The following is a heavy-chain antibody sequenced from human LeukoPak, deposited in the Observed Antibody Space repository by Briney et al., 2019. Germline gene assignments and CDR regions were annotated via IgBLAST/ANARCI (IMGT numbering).Heavy chain of an antibody. CDR2: IYSGGST. V-gene: IGHV3-53*01. CDR1: GFTFSSYS. Sequence: TGGSLRLXCAASGFTFSSYSMNWVRQAPGKGLEWVSVIYSGGSTYYADSVKGRFTISRDNSKNTLYLQMNSLRAGDTAVYYCASSGYSYGTIDYWGQGTLVTVSS. J-gene: IGHJ4*02. D-gene: IGHD5-18*01. CDR3: ASSGYSYGTIDY.